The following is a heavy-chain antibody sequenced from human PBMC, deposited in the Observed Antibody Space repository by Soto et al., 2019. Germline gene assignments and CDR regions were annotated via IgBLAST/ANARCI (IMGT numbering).Heavy chain of an antibody. Sequence: QVQLQESGPGLVKPSQTLSLTCTVSGGSISSGDYYWSWIRQPPGKGLEWIGYIYYSGSTYYNPSLKSRVTMSVDTSKNQFSLKLSAVTAADTAVYYCARGDDYGGNSPSNWFDPWGQGTLVTVSS. D-gene: IGHD4-17*01. CDR1: GGSISSGDYY. CDR3: ARGDDYGGNSPSNWFDP. J-gene: IGHJ5*02. CDR2: IYYSGST. V-gene: IGHV4-30-4*01.